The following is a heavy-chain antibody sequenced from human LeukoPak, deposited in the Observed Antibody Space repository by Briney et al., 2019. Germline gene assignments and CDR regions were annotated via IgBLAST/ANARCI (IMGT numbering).Heavy chain of an antibody. V-gene: IGHV3-23*01. D-gene: IGHD3-22*01. CDR1: GITLSNYG. CDR2: ISGSGGRT. J-gene: IGHJ4*02. Sequence: GGSLRLSCAVSGITLSNYGMSWVRQAPGKGLEWVAGISGSGGRTNYADYVKGRFTISRDNPKNTLYLQMNSLRAEDTAVYFCAKRGVVIRVILVGFHKEAYYFDSWGQGALVTVSS. CDR3: AKRGVVIRVILVGFHKEAYYFDS.